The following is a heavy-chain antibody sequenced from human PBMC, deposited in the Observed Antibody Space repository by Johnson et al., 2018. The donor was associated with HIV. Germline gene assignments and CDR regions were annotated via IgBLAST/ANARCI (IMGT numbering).Heavy chain of an antibody. CDR1: GFTVSSNY. CDR2: IYSGGTT. CDR3: AREVYYYDSSGYYIDAFDI. D-gene: IGHD3-22*01. Sequence: VQLVESGGGLIQPGGSLRLSCAASGFTVSSNYMSWVRQAPGKGLEWVSVIYSGGTTYYADSVKGRFTFSRDNSKNTLYLHMNSLRADDTAVYYCAREVYYYDSSGYYIDAFDIWGQGTMVTFSS. V-gene: IGHV3-53*01. J-gene: IGHJ3*02.